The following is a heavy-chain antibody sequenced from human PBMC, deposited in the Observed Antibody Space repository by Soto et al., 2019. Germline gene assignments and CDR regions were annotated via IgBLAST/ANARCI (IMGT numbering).Heavy chain of an antibody. V-gene: IGHV1-69*01. J-gene: IGHJ6*02. CDR3: ARGWNVGKFGMSV. D-gene: IGHD7-27*01. CDR1: GDTFGTYA. Sequence: QVQLVQSGAEVKKPGSSVKVSCTAAGDTFGTYAFSWVRQAPGQGLEWMGGIIPTFGTGNYAQKFHGRVTITADESTGKAYIEMSGLRAEDTAVYYCARGWNVGKFGMSVWGQGTTVTVSS. CDR2: IIPTFGTG.